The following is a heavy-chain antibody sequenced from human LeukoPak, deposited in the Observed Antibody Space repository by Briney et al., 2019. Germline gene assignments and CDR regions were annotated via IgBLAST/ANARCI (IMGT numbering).Heavy chain of an antibody. CDR1: GGSISSYY. CDR2: IYTSGST. CDR3: ARVSYYDSSGYYYGYYYYGMDV. D-gene: IGHD3-22*01. V-gene: IGHV4-4*07. J-gene: IGHJ6*02. Sequence: SETLSLTCTVSGGSISSYYWSWIRQPAGKGLEWIGRIYTSGSTNYNPSLKSRVTISVDTSKNQFSLKLSSVTAADTAVYYCARVSYYDSSGYYYGYYYYGMDVWGQGTTVTVSS.